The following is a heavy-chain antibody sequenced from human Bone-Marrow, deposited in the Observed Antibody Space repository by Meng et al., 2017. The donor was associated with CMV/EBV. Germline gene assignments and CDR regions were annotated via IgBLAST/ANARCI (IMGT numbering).Heavy chain of an antibody. Sequence: GGSLRLSCAASGFTVSSYWMSWVRQAPGKGLEWVANIKQDGSEKYYVDSVKGRFTISRDNAKNSLYLQMNSLRAEDTAVYYCAKGRAAASYYFDYWGQGTLVTVSS. J-gene: IGHJ4*02. CDR3: AKGRAAASYYFDY. CDR2: IKQDGSEK. CDR1: GFTVSSYW. V-gene: IGHV3-7*03. D-gene: IGHD6-13*01.